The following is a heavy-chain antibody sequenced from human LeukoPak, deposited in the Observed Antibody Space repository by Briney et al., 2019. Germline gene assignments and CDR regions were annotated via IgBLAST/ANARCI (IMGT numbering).Heavy chain of an antibody. J-gene: IGHJ4*02. CDR3: ARHLSSGWSNFDY. CDR2: IYYSGST. V-gene: IGHV4-39*01. Sequence: SETLSLTCTVSGGSISSSSYYWGWIRQPPGKGLEWIGSIYYSGSTCYNPSLKSRVTISVDTSKNQFSLKLSSVTAADTAVYYCARHLSSGWSNFDYWGQGTLVTVSS. CDR1: GGSISSSSYY. D-gene: IGHD6-19*01.